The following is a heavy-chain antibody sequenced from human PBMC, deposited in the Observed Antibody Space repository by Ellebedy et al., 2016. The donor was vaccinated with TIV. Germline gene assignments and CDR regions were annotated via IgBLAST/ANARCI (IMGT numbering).Heavy chain of an antibody. Sequence: PGGSLRLSCAASGFTFINAWMTWVRQAPGKGLEWVGRIKAKTVGGTTDYAAPVKGRFTIPRDDSKNTLYLQMNSLKTEDTGVYYCQGGLMVRGVYGPWGQGTLVTVSS. CDR3: QGGLMVRGVYGP. CDR2: IKAKTVGGTT. J-gene: IGHJ5*02. CDR1: GFTFINAW. V-gene: IGHV3-15*01. D-gene: IGHD3-10*01.